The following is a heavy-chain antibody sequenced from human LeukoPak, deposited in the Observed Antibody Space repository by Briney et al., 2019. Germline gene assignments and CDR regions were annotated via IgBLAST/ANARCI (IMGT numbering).Heavy chain of an antibody. CDR3: AKEFSSTALFYFDS. V-gene: IGHV3-23*01. D-gene: IGHD2-21*01. CDR1: GFTFTSYA. Sequence: GGSLRLSCAASGFTFTSYAMTWVRQAPGKGLEWVSGISGSGDSTYYADSVKGRFTISSDNSKSTVYLQMNSLRAEDTAVYYCAKEFSSTALFYFDSWGQGTLVTVSS. CDR2: ISGSGDST. J-gene: IGHJ4*02.